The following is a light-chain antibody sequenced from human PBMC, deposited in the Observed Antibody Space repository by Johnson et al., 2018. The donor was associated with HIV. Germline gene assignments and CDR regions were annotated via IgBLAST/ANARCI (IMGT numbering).Light chain of an antibody. J-gene: IGLJ1*01. CDR3: GTWDSSMSAGV. CDR2: DNN. V-gene: IGLV1-51*01. Sequence: VLTQPPSVSAAPGQKVTISCSGSSSNIGNNYVSWYQQLPGTAPKLLIYDNNKRPSGIPDRFSGSKSGTSATLGITGLQTGDEADYYCGTWDSSMSAGVFGTGTKVTVL. CDR1: SSNIGNNY.